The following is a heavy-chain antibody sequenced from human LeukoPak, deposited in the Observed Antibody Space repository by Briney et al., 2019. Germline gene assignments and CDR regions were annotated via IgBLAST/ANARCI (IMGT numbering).Heavy chain of an antibody. V-gene: IGHV4-61*02. D-gene: IGHD4-17*01. J-gene: IGHJ2*01. CDR1: GGSISSGSYY. CDR2: MYTSGST. CDR3: ARSRLDYGDYDWYFDL. Sequence: SETLSLTCTVSGGSISSGSYYWSWIRQPAGKGLEWIGRMYTSGSTNYNPPLKSRVTISVDTSKNQFSLKLSSVTAADTAVYYCARSRLDYGDYDWYFDLWGRGTLVTVSS.